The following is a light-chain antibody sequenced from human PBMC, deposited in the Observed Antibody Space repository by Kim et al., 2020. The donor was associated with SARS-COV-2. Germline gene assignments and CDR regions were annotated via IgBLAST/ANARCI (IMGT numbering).Light chain of an antibody. CDR3: QQYNKWPPWT. CDR2: GS. V-gene: IGKV3-15*01. CDR1: QNVSTD. Sequence: VSPGERATLSGRASQNVSTDVAWYQQKPGHAPRLLIYGSTRAADIPARFRAGGSGTDFTLTISSLQSEDFAVYFCQQYNKWPPWTFGPGTKVDIK. J-gene: IGKJ1*01.